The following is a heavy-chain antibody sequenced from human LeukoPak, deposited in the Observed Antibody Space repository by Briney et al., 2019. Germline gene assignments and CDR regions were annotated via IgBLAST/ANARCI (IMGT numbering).Heavy chain of an antibody. D-gene: IGHD1-1*01. Sequence: PSETLSLTCAVYGGSFSGYYWSWIRQPPGKGLEWIGEINHSGSTNYNPSLKSRVTISVDTSKNQFSLKLSSVTAAYTAVYYCARGQTGPGGWFDPWGQGTLVTVSS. CDR3: ARGQTGPGGWFDP. CDR1: GGSFSGYY. V-gene: IGHV4-34*01. CDR2: INHSGST. J-gene: IGHJ5*02.